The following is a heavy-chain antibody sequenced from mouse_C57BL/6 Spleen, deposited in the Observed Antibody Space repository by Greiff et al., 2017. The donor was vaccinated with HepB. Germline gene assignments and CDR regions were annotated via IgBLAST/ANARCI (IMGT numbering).Heavy chain of an antibody. CDR3: AKGSLNY. Sequence: QVQLQQPGAELVKPGASVKVSCKASGYTFTSYWMHWVKQRPGQGLEWIGRVHPSDSDTNYNQKFKGKATLTVDKSSATAYLQLSCLTSEDSAVYYCAKGSLNYWGQSTTLTVSS. J-gene: IGHJ2*01. CDR2: VHPSDSDT. CDR1: GYTFTSYW. V-gene: IGHV1-74*01. D-gene: IGHD1-1*01.